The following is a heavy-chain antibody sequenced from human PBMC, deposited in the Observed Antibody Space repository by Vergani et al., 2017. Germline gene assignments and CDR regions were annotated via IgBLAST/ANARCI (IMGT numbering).Heavy chain of an antibody. D-gene: IGHD3-16*01. Sequence: QVQLQESGPGLVKPSETLSLTCAVYGGSFSGYYWSWIRQPPGKGLEWIGEINHSGITNYNPSLKSRVTISVDTSKNQFSLKLSSVTAADTAVYYCARFVLGYYYYGMDVWGQGTTVTVSS. CDR3: ARFVLGYYYYGMDV. V-gene: IGHV4-34*01. CDR2: INHSGIT. J-gene: IGHJ6*02. CDR1: GGSFSGYY.